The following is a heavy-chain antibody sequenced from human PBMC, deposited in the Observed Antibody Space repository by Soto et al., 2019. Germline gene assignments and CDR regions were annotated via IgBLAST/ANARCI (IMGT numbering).Heavy chain of an antibody. J-gene: IGHJ6*02. CDR1: GYTFTSYA. V-gene: IGHV1-3*01. CDR2: INAGNGNT. D-gene: IGHD3-16*01. Sequence: GASVKVSCKASGYTFTSYAMHWVRQAPGQRLEWMGWINAGNGNTKYAQKFQGRVTMTTDTSTSTAYLELWTLISDDTAVYYCARSWVTEKGGIDVWGQGTTVTVS. CDR3: ARSWVTEKGGIDV.